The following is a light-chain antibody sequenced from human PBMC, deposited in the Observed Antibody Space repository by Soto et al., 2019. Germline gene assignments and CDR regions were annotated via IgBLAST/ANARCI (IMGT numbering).Light chain of an antibody. V-gene: IGKV1-5*01. Sequence: DIQMTPSPSTLSASVGDRVTITCRASRGISNWLAWYQQKPGKAPKLLIYDVSSLQSGVPSRFSGSGSGTEFTLTISSLQPDDSATYYCQQYDTFWTFGQGTKVDI. CDR3: QQYDTFWT. CDR1: RGISNW. J-gene: IGKJ1*01. CDR2: DVS.